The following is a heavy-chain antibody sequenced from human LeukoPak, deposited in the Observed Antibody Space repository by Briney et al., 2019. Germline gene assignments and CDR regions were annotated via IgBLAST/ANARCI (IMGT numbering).Heavy chain of an antibody. Sequence: GGSLRLSRAASGFTFSSYAMSWVRQAPGKGLVWVSRISGDGRTTDYADSGKGRFTTSRDNAKNTLYLQMNSLRAEDAAVYYCVTYNWEYETDYWGQGTLVTVSS. CDR2: ISGDGRTT. D-gene: IGHD1-20*01. V-gene: IGHV3-23*01. CDR3: VTYNWEYETDY. J-gene: IGHJ4*02. CDR1: GFTFSSYA.